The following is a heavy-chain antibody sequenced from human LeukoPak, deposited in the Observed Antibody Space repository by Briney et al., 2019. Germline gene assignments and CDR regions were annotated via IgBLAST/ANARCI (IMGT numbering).Heavy chain of an antibody. Sequence: GGSLRLSCAASGFTFSSYAMSWVRQAPGKGLEWVSAISGSGASTYYADSVKGRFTISRDNSKNTLYLQMNSLRAEDTAVYYCARTPYYYDSSGYYFDYWGQGTLVTVSS. CDR3: ARTPYYYDSSGYYFDY. CDR2: ISGSGAST. V-gene: IGHV3-23*01. D-gene: IGHD3-22*01. J-gene: IGHJ4*02. CDR1: GFTFSSYA.